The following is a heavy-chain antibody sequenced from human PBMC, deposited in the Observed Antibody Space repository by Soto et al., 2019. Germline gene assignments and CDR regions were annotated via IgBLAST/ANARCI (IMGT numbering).Heavy chain of an antibody. CDR3: VEGRTKVVPELYYFDY. V-gene: IGHV3-64D*06. Sequence: GGSLRLSCSASGFTFSSYAMHWVRQAPGKGLEYVSAISSNGGRTYYADSVKGRFTISRDNSKNTLYLQMSSLRAEDTAVYYCVEGRTKVVPELYYFDYWGQGPLVTVSS. D-gene: IGHD2-2*01. CDR2: ISSNGGRT. J-gene: IGHJ4*02. CDR1: GFTFSSYA.